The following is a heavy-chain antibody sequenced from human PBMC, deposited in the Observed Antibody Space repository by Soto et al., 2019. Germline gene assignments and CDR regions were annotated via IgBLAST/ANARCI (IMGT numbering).Heavy chain of an antibody. CDR2: IYYSGST. D-gene: IGHD3-10*01. Sequence: SETLSLTCTVSGGSISSYYWSWIRQPPGKGLEWIGYIYYSGSTNYNPSLKSRVTISVDTSKNQFSLKLSSVTAADTAVYYCARQEVMVRGVMDDAFDIWGQGTMVTVSS. CDR3: ARQEVMVRGVMDDAFDI. CDR1: GGSISSYY. J-gene: IGHJ3*02. V-gene: IGHV4-59*08.